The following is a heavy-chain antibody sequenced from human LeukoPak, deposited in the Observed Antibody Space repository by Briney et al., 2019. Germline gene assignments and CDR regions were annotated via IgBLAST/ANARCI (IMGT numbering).Heavy chain of an antibody. Sequence: GGSLRLSCAASGFTFSSYAMHWVRQAPGKGLEWVAVISYDGSNKYYADSVKGRFTISRDNSKNTLYLQMNSLRAGDTAVYYCARSGYGDSSGYYYGGDYWGQGTRVTVSS. J-gene: IGHJ4*02. V-gene: IGHV3-30-3*01. D-gene: IGHD3-22*01. CDR2: ISYDGSNK. CDR3: ARSGYGDSSGYYYGGDY. CDR1: GFTFSSYA.